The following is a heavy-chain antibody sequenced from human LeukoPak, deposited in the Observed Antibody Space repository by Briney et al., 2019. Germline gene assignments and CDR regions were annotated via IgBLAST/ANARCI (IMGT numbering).Heavy chain of an antibody. Sequence: PGGSLRLSCAASGFTFSSYAMSWVRQAPGKGLEWVSAISGSGGSTYYADSVKGRFTISRDNAKNSLYLQMNSLRAEDTAVYYCARLITSGYDDYWGQGTLVTVSS. CDR1: GFTFSSYA. CDR2: ISGSGGST. J-gene: IGHJ4*02. CDR3: ARLITSGYDDY. V-gene: IGHV3-23*01. D-gene: IGHD5-12*01.